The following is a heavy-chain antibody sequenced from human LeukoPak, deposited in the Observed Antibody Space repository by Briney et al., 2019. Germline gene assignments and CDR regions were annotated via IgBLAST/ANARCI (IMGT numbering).Heavy chain of an antibody. Sequence: ASVKVSCKASGHTFTGYYMHWVRQAPGQGLEWMGWINPNSGGTNYAQKFQGRVTMTRDTSISAAYMELSRLRSDDTAVYYCARREYSSGWGSFDIWGQGTLVTVSS. J-gene: IGHJ3*02. CDR1: GHTFTGYY. CDR2: INPNSGGT. V-gene: IGHV1-2*02. CDR3: ARREYSSGWGSFDI. D-gene: IGHD6-19*01.